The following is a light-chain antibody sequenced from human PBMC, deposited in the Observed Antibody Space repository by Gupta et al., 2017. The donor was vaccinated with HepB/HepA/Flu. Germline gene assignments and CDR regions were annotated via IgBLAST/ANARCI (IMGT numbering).Light chain of an antibody. J-gene: IGLJ2*01. V-gene: IGLV5-45*02. CDR3: MIWHSSAVV. CDR1: SVINVGTYR. Sequence: QAVLTQPSSLSASPGASASLTCTLRSVINVGTYRIYWYQQKPGSPPQYLLRYKSDSDKQQGSGVPSRFSGSKDASVNAGILLISGLQSEDEADYYCMIWHSSAVVFGGGTKLTVL. CDR2: YKSDSDK.